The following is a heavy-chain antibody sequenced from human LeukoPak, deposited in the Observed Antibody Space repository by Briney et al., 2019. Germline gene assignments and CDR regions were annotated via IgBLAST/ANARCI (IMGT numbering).Heavy chain of an antibody. CDR2: ITVYNGNT. Sequence: ASVKVSCKASGYTFISYGISWVRQAPGQGLEWMGWITVYNGNTNYAQKLQGRVTMTTDTSTSTAYMELRSLRSDDTAVYYCARHDSGYSNWFGPWGQGTLVTVSS. CDR1: GYTFISYG. CDR3: ARHDSGYSNWFGP. V-gene: IGHV1-18*01. J-gene: IGHJ5*02. D-gene: IGHD3-22*01.